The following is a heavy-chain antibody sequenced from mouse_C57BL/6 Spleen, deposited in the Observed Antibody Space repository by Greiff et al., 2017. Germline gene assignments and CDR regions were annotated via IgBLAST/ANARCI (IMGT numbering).Heavy chain of an antibody. CDR3: ARGTGTGYFDY. J-gene: IGHJ2*01. CDR2: IDPSDSET. Sequence: QVQLQQPGAELVRPGSSVKLSCKASGYTFTRYWMHWVKQRPIQGLEWIGNIDPSDSETNYNQKFKDKATLTVDKSSNTAYMQLSSLTSDDSAVYYCARGTGTGYFDYWGQGTTLTVSS. CDR1: GYTFTRYW. V-gene: IGHV1-52*01. D-gene: IGHD2-14*01.